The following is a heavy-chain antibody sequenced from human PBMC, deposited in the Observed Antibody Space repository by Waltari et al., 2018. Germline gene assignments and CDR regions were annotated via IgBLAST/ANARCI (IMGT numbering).Heavy chain of an antibody. D-gene: IGHD3-10*01. CDR1: GFTFSSYA. V-gene: IGHV3-23*04. CDR3: AKDSAQYYYGSGSYSFDY. CDR2: ISGRGGST. J-gene: IGHJ4*02. Sequence: EVQLVESGGGLVQPGGSLRLSCAASGFTFSSYAMSWVRQAPGKGLEWVSAISGRGGSTYYADSVKGRFTISRDNSKNTLYLQMNSLRAEDTAVYYCAKDSAQYYYGSGSYSFDYWGQGTLVTVSS.